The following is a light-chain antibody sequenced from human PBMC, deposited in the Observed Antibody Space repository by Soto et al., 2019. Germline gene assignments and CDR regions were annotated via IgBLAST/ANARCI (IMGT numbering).Light chain of an antibody. V-gene: IGKV1-5*01. J-gene: IGKJ5*01. CDR1: QSISSW. CDR2: DAS. Sequence: DIQMTQSPSTLSASVGDRVTITCGASQSISSWLAWYQQKLGRAPRLLIYDASSLESGVPSRFRGSGSGTDFTLTISSLQPEDFATYYCQQANSFPPTFGHGTRLEIK. CDR3: QQANSFPPT.